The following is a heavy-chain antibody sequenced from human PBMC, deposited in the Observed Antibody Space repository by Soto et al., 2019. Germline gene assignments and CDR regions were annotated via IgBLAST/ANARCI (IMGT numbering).Heavy chain of an antibody. CDR3: ARDMGLYYYDSSGPTYAFDI. D-gene: IGHD3-22*01. Sequence: GGSLRLSCAASGFTFSSYAMHWVRQAPGKGLEWVAVISYDGSNKYYADSVKGRFTISRDNSKNTLYLQMNSLRAEDTAVYYCARDMGLYYYDSSGPTYAFDIWGQGTVVTVSS. J-gene: IGHJ3*02. V-gene: IGHV3-30-3*01. CDR1: GFTFSSYA. CDR2: ISYDGSNK.